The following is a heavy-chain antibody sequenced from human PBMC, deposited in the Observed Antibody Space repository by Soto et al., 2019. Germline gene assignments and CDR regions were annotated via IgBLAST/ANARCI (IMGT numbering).Heavy chain of an antibody. V-gene: IGHV4-34*01. CDR2: INHSGST. CDR1: GGSFNGYY. J-gene: IGHJ4*02. Sequence: QVQLQQWGAGLLKASETLSLTCAVYGGSFNGYYWNWIRQPPGKGLEWIGEINHSGSTNYNPSLKSRVTISVDTSKNQFSLKLSSVTAADTALYYCARGYGTNFDYWGQGPLVTVSS. CDR3: ARGYGTNFDY. D-gene: IGHD3-10*01.